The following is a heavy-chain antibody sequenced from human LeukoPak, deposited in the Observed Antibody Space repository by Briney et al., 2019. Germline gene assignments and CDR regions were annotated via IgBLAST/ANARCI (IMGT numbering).Heavy chain of an antibody. CDR2: INPNSGGT. CDR1: GYTFTGYY. D-gene: IGHD3-22*01. V-gene: IGHV1-2*02. J-gene: IGHJ5*02. CDR3: ARAVGYYYVYRFDP. Sequence: ASVKVSRKASGYTFTGYYMHWVRQAPGQGLEWMGWINPNSGGTNYAQKFQGRVTMTRDTSISTAYMELSRLRSDDTAVYYCARAVGYYYVYRFDPWGQGTLVTVSS.